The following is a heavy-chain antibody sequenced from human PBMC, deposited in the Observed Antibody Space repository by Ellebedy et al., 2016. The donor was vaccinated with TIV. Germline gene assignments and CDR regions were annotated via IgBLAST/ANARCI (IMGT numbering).Heavy chain of an antibody. CDR2: ISYDGNEK. V-gene: IGHV3-30*18. J-gene: IGHJ6*02. CDR1: GFIFSSYG. CDR3: AKEAYDILTGSQMHGMDV. Sequence: GGSLRLSCAASGFIFSSYGMHWVRQAPGKGLEWVAFISYDGNEKFYADSVKGRFTISRGNSESTLYVQMNSLRAEDTAVYYRAKEAYDILTGSQMHGMDVWGQGTTVTVSS. D-gene: IGHD3-9*01.